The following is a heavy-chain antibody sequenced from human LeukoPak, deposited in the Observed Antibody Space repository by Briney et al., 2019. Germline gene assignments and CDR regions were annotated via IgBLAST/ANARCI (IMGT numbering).Heavy chain of an antibody. CDR3: ARGDGYCSSASCSGN. CDR2: IRFDGSNK. J-gene: IGHJ4*02. CDR1: GFTLKTYG. V-gene: IGHV3-30*02. Sequence: GGSLRPSCAASGFTLKTYGMHWVRQAPGKGLEWVAFIRFDGSNKYYADSVKGRFTISRDNSKNTLYLQMKSLRPEDTAVYYCARGDGYCSSASCSGNWGQGTLVTVSS. D-gene: IGHD2-2*03.